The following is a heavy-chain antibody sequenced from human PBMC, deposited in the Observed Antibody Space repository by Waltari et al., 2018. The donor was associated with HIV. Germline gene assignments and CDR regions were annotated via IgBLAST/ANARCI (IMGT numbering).Heavy chain of an antibody. CDR2: ISSSSSTI. J-gene: IGHJ4*02. Sequence: EVQLVESGGGLVQPGGSLRLSCAASGFTFSSYSINWVRQAPGKGLEWVSYISSSSSTIYYADSVKGRFTISRDNAKNSLYLQMNSLRAEDTAVYYCARGAVAGPPMDWGQGTLVTVSS. CDR1: GFTFSSYS. CDR3: ARGAVAGPPMD. V-gene: IGHV3-48*01. D-gene: IGHD6-19*01.